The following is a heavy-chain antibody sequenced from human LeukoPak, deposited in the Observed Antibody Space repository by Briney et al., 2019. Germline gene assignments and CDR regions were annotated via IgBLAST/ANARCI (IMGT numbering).Heavy chain of an antibody. D-gene: IGHD6-13*01. J-gene: IGHJ4*02. Sequence: SETLSLTCAVSGGSISSGGYSWSWIRRPPGKGLECIGYIYHSGSTYYNPSLKGRVTISVDRSKNQFSLKLSSVTAADTAVYYCASTYSSSWNLDYWGQGTLVTVSS. V-gene: IGHV4-30-2*01. CDR1: GGSISSGGYS. CDR3: ASTYSSSWNLDY. CDR2: IYHSGST.